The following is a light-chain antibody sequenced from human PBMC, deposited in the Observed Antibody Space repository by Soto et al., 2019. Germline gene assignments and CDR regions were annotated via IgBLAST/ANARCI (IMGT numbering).Light chain of an antibody. Sequence: QSALTQPASVSGSPGQSITISCSGTSSDVGGYNYVSWYQHHPGKAPKLMIYYVSDRPSGVSNRFSGSKSGNTASLTISGLQAEDEADYYCSSYTSTNTWVFGGGTKVTVL. CDR1: SSDVGGYNY. CDR2: YVS. J-gene: IGLJ3*02. V-gene: IGLV2-14*03. CDR3: SSYTSTNTWV.